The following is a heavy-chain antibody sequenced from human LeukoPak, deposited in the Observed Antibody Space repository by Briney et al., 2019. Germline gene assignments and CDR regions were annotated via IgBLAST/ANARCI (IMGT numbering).Heavy chain of an antibody. CDR3: ARASNDLWSGYYSH. D-gene: IGHD3-3*01. J-gene: IGHJ4*02. CDR2: INWNGGST. V-gene: IGHV3-20*04. Sequence: PGGSLRLSCAASGFTFDDYGMSWVRQAPGKGLEWVSGINWNGGSTGYADSVKGRFTISRDKARNSLYLQMNSLRAEDTALYYCARASNDLWSGYYSHWGQGTLVTVSS. CDR1: GFTFDDYG.